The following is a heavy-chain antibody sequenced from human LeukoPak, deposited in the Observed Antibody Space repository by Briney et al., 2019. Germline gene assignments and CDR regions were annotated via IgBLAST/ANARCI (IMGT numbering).Heavy chain of an antibody. Sequence: SETLSLTCAVYGGSFSGYYWSWIRQPPGKGLEWIGEINHSGSTNYNPSLKSRVTISVDTSKNQFSLKLSSVTAADTAVYYCASGVGYCSGGSCRDYWGQGTLVTVSS. V-gene: IGHV4-34*01. CDR2: INHSGST. CDR1: GGSFSGYY. D-gene: IGHD2-15*01. CDR3: ASGVGYCSGGSCRDY. J-gene: IGHJ4*02.